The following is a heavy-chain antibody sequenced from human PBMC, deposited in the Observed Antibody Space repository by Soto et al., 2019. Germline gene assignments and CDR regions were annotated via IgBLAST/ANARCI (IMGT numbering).Heavy chain of an antibody. V-gene: IGHV4-30-4*01. CDR3: ARGVHSRGAFDI. J-gene: IGHJ3*02. D-gene: IGHD2-15*01. Sequence: PSETLSLTCTVSGGSISSGDYYWSWIRQPPGKGLEWIGYIYYSGSTYYNPSLKSRVTISVDTSKNQFSLKLSSVTAADTAVYYCARGVHSRGAFDIWGQGTMVTVSS. CDR1: GGSISSGDYY. CDR2: IYYSGST.